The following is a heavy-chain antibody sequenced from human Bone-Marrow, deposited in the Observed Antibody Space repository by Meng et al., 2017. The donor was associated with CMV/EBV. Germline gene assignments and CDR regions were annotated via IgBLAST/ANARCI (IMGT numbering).Heavy chain of an antibody. D-gene: IGHD3-3*01. CDR1: GFTFSGST. J-gene: IGHJ6*02. CDR2: IKQDGSEK. V-gene: IGHV3-7*02. Sequence: GESLKISCAASGFTFSGSTMHWVRQASGKGLEWVANIKQDGSEKYYVDSVKGRFTISRDNAKNSLYLQMNSLRAEDTAVYYCARLGYYDFWSGYFSGMDVWGQGTTVTVSS. CDR3: ARLGYYDFWSGYFSGMDV.